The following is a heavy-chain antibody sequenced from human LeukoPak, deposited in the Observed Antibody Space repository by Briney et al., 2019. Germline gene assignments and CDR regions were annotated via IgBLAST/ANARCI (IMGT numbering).Heavy chain of an antibody. J-gene: IGHJ3*02. CDR2: IKQDGSEK. CDR1: GFTFSSYW. D-gene: IGHD3-22*01. Sequence: GGSLRLSCAASGFTFSSYWMSWVRQAPGKGLEWVANIKQDGSEKYYVDSVKGGFTISRDNTKNSLYLQMNSLRAEDTAVYYCARVVSLIVVVIDAFDIWGQGTMVTVSS. V-gene: IGHV3-7*01. CDR3: ARVVSLIVVVIDAFDI.